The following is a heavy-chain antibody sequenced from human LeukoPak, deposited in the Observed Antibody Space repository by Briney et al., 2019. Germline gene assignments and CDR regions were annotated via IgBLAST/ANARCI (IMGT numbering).Heavy chain of an antibody. Sequence: ASVKVSCKTSGYTFNIYYVQWVRQAPGQGLEWMGVIHPNDGGTTYAQKFQGRIIMTSDASTSTIYMELSSLRSDDTAVYYCARGDIDHWGQGTLVTVSS. J-gene: IGHJ5*02. D-gene: IGHD2-15*01. CDR1: GYTFNIYY. CDR2: IHPNDGGT. V-gene: IGHV1-46*02. CDR3: ARGDIDH.